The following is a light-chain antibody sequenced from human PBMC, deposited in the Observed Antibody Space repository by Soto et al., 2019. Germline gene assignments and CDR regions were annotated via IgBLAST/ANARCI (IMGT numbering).Light chain of an antibody. V-gene: IGKV1-5*03. Sequence: DMQMTQSPSTLSASVGHRVTITCRASQSVSSWLALYQQKPGKSPKLLIYKASSLQSGFSSRFSGSGSGTEFTLTISSLQPDDFATYYCQQYKSYRTFGPGTKVDIK. CDR3: QQYKSYRT. CDR2: KAS. J-gene: IGKJ1*01. CDR1: QSVSSW.